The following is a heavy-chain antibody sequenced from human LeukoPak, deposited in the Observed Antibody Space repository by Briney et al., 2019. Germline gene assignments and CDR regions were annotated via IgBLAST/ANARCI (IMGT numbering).Heavy chain of an antibody. J-gene: IGHJ4*02. CDR1: GYSFPTYY. D-gene: IGHD2-8*02. CDR2: ITPNNDRP. V-gene: IGHV1-46*01. CDR3: ARDQIQVWYMGGRFDC. Sequence: SVKVSCNTSGYSFPTYYIHWIRPPPAKGLEWMAVITPNNDRPTYAQKFQGRVTVTMDTSSSTVYMELSSLGSDDTAIYYCARDQIQVWYMGGRFDCWGEGALVSVCS.